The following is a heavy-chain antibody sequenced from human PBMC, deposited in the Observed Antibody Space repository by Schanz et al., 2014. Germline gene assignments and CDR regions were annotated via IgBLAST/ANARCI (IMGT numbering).Heavy chain of an antibody. CDR2: IWYDENNK. V-gene: IGHV3-33*06. Sequence: QAQLMESGGGVVQPGTSLILSCSVSGFSLNTYGIHWFRQPAGKGLEWVAVIWYDENNKYYADSVKGRFTISRDNSENTLYLQMNSLSADDTAVFYCAKGMGYCSGGTCYDYYYYGLDVWGQGTTVTVSS. CDR1: GFSLNTYG. J-gene: IGHJ6*02. CDR3: AKGMGYCSGGTCYDYYYYGLDV. D-gene: IGHD2-15*01.